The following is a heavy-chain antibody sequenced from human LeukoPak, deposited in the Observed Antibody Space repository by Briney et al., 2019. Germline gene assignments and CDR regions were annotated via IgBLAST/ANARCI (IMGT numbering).Heavy chain of an antibody. CDR2: ISWNSGSI. CDR1: GFTFDDYA. D-gene: IGHD3-3*01. CDR3: AKDTIFGFDY. Sequence: GGSLRLSCAASGFTFDDYAMHWVRQAPGKGLEWVSGISWNSGSIGYADSVKGRFTISRDNAKNSLYLQMNSLGAEDTALYYCAKDTIFGFDYWGQGTLVTVSS. V-gene: IGHV3-9*01. J-gene: IGHJ4*02.